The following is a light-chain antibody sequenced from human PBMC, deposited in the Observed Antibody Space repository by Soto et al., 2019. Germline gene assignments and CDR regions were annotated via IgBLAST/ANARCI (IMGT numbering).Light chain of an antibody. CDR1: QRISTN. CDR3: QQFNTWPLT. V-gene: IGKV3-15*01. CDR2: DAS. J-gene: IGKJ3*01. Sequence: EIVMTQSPATLSVSPGDGATLSCRASQRISTNLAWYQQKPGQAPRLLIYDASTRATGIPARFSGGGSGTDFTLNITSLQSEDFALYYCQQFNTWPLTFGPGTRVDIK.